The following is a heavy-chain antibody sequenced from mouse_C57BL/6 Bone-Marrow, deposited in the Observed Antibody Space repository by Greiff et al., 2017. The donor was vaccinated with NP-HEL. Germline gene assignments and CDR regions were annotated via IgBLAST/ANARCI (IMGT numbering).Heavy chain of an antibody. CDR2: INPSNGGT. Sequence: QVQLHQPGTELVKPGASVKLSCKASGYTFTSYWMHWVKQRPGQGLEWIGNINPSNGGTNYNEKFKSKATLTVDKSSSTAYMQLSSLTSEDSAVYYCARSHGAHYAMDYWGQGTSVTVSS. J-gene: IGHJ4*01. CDR1: GYTFTSYW. CDR3: ARSHGAHYAMDY. V-gene: IGHV1-53*01.